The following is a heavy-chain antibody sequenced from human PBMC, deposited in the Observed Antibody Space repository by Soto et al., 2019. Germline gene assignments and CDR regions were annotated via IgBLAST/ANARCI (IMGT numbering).Heavy chain of an antibody. CDR3: AKKSCSSPGCPYGMDV. CDR2: ISFTGDSR. V-gene: IGHV3-23*01. J-gene: IGHJ6*02. Sequence: GGSLRLSCAASGFNFNAYVMNWVRQAPGKGLEWVSIISFTGDSRYYADSVKDRFTISRDNSQNTLYLQMNSLRAEDTAVYYCAKKSCSSPGCPYGMDVWGQGTSVTVSS. D-gene: IGHD2-2*01. CDR1: GFNFNAYV.